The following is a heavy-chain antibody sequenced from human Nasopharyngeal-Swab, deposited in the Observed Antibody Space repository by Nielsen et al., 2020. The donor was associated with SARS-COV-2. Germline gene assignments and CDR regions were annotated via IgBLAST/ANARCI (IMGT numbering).Heavy chain of an antibody. J-gene: IGHJ1*01. V-gene: IGHV3-9*01. CDR2: ISWNSGSI. CDR1: GFTFDDYA. Sequence: GGSLRLSCAASGFTFDDYAMHWVRPAPGKGLECFSCISWNSGSIGYADSVKGRFTISRDNAKNSLYLQMNSLSAEDTALYYCAKEGSQEGDCSGGSCYRGGYFQHWGQGTLVTVSS. CDR3: AKEGSQEGDCSGGSCYRGGYFQH. D-gene: IGHD2-15*01.